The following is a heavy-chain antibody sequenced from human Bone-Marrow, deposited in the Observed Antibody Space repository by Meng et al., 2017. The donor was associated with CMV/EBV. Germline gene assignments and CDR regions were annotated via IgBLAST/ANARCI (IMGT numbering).Heavy chain of an antibody. Sequence: GSLRLSCAVYGGSFSGYYWSWIRQPPGKGLEWIGEINHSGSTNYNPSLKSRVTISVDTSKNQFSLKLSSVTAADTAVYYCARDAAADSSSWDFDYWGQGTLVTVSS. D-gene: IGHD6-13*01. CDR1: GGSFSGYY. CDR2: INHSGST. V-gene: IGHV4-34*01. CDR3: ARDAAADSSSWDFDY. J-gene: IGHJ4*02.